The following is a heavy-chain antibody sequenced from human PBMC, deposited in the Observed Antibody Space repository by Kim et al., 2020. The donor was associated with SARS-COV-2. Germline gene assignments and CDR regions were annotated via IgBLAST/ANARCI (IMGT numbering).Heavy chain of an antibody. CDR3: ARMSAVPAAIQAFDY. CDR2: ISYDGSNK. Sequence: GGSLRLSCAASGFTFSSYGMHWVRQAPGKGLEWVAVISYDGSNKYYADSVKGRFTISRDNSKNTLYLQMNSLRAEDTAVYYCARMSAVPAAIQAFDYWGQGTLVTVSS. J-gene: IGHJ4*02. D-gene: IGHD2-2*01. V-gene: IGHV3-33*05. CDR1: GFTFSSYG.